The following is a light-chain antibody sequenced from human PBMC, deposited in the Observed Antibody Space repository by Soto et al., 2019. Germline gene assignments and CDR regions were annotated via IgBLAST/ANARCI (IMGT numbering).Light chain of an antibody. V-gene: IGKV3-15*01. J-gene: IGKJ1*01. CDR1: QSVSSD. CDR2: GAS. Sequence: EILMTQSPATLSVYPGGRVTLSCRASQSVSSDLAWYQQKPGQAPRLLIHGASTGAIGVPDRFSGSGSGTEFTLTISARQSAESALDHWRQYKNWPWTFGQGTKVDIK. CDR3: RQYKNWPWT.